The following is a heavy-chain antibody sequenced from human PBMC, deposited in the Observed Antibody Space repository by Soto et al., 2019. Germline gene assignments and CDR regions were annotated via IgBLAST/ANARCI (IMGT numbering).Heavy chain of an antibody. CDR2: IYNSRAT. CDR3: ARLHEALDF. D-gene: IGHD4-4*01. CDR1: SGSVSSGSYY. V-gene: IGHV4-61*01. J-gene: IGHJ4*02. Sequence: SETLSLTCTVSSGSVSSGSYYWSWIRQPPGKGLEWIGYIYNSRATSYNHSLKNRVSISVDTSKNQFSLKLSSVTAADTAVYYCARLHEALDFWGQGTLVT.